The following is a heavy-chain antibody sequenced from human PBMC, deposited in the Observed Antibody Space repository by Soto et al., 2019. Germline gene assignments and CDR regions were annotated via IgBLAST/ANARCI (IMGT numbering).Heavy chain of an antibody. V-gene: IGHV4-39*01. Sequence: SKTLSLTCTFSVCSISSVADCVSVMLQHPGKGLEWFGSIYHSGSTYYNPSLKSRVTISVDTSKNQFSMKLSSVTAADTAVYYCARHRMEYYGSGSYWFVGWFDPWGQGTLVTVSS. CDR1: VCSISSVADC. D-gene: IGHD3-10*01. CDR2: IYHSGST. CDR3: ARHRMEYYGSGSYWFVGWFDP. J-gene: IGHJ5*02.